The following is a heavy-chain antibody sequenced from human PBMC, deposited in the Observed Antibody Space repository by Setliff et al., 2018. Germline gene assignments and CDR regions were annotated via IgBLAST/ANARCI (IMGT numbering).Heavy chain of an antibody. CDR1: GFTVSSFS. CDR3: ARDGHNVYYFDY. J-gene: IGHJ4*02. D-gene: IGHD1-1*01. CDR2: INSDGSST. V-gene: IGHV3-74*01. Sequence: GGSLRLSCAASGFTVSSFSMHWVRQAPGQGLEWVSRINSDGSSTNYADSVKGQFTVSRDNAKNTLYLQMNSLRAGDTAVYYCARDGHNVYYFDYWGLGTLVTVSS.